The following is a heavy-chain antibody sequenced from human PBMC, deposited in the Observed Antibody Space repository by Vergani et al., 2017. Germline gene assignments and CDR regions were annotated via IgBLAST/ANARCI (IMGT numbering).Heavy chain of an antibody. Sequence: QVQLQQWGAGLLKPSETLSLTCAVYGGSFSGYYWSWIRQPPGKGLEWIGYIYYSGSTYYNPSLKSRVTISVDTSKNQFSLKLSSVTAADTAVYYCARDGGYCSGGSCYSGYFDYWGQGTLVTVSS. CDR3: ARDGGYCSGGSCYSGYFDY. D-gene: IGHD2-15*01. CDR2: IYYSGST. V-gene: IGHV4-34*01. J-gene: IGHJ4*02. CDR1: GGSFSGYY.